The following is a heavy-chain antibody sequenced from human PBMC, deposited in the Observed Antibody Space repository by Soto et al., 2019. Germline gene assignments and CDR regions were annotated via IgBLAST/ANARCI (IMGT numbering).Heavy chain of an antibody. D-gene: IGHD4-17*01. CDR3: ARAYGDYGDAFDI. CDR2: IYSGGST. Sequence: EVQLVESGGGLIQPGGSLRLSCAASGFTVSSHYMSWVRQAPGKGLEWVSVIYSGGSTYYADSVKGRFTISRDNSKNTLYLQMNSLRAEDTAVYYCARAYGDYGDAFDIWGQGTMVTVSS. V-gene: IGHV3-53*01. CDR1: GFTVSSHY. J-gene: IGHJ3*02.